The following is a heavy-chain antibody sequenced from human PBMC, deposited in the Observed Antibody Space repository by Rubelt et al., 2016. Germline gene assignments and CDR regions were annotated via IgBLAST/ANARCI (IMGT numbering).Heavy chain of an antibody. CDR2: IIPILGIA. CDR3: ARDLSPSEGVVVAATPWWFDP. Sequence: GGTFSSYAISWVRQAPGQGLEWMGRIIPILGIANYAQKFQGRVTITADKSTSTAYMELSSLRSEDTAVYYCARDLSPSEGVVVAATPWWFDPWGQGTLVTVSS. D-gene: IGHD2-15*01. V-gene: IGHV1-69*04. J-gene: IGHJ5*02. CDR1: GGTFSSYA.